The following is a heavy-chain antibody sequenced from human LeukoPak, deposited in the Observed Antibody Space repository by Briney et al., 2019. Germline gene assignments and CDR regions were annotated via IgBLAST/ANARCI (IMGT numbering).Heavy chain of an antibody. CDR2: IDPNSGAT. CDR3: AVSVQVPAIPAFDY. V-gene: IGHV1-2*02. J-gene: IGHJ4*02. CDR1: TFTKHF. D-gene: IGHD2-21*02. Sequence: ASVKVSCNTFTKHFIHWVRQAPGQGLEWVGWIDPNSGATKYAQKFQGRVTMTRDTSISTVSMELSSLRFDDTAIYYRAVSVQVPAIPAFDYWGQGTLVTVSS.